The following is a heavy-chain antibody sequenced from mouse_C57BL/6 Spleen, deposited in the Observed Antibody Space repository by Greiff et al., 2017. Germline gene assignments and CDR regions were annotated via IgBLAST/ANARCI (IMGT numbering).Heavy chain of an antibody. CDR3: ALGSSCFDY. D-gene: IGHD1-1*01. CDR2: IFPGSGST. Sequence: QVQLKQSGPELVRPGASVKISCKAPGYTFTSHGMQWVRQRPGQGLEWIGEIFPGSGSTSYNEKFKGKATLTLDTSSSKVYMQLSSLTSEDSAVYFCALGSSCFDYWGQGTTLTVSS. V-gene: IGHV1-56*01. CDR1: GYTFTSHG. J-gene: IGHJ2*01.